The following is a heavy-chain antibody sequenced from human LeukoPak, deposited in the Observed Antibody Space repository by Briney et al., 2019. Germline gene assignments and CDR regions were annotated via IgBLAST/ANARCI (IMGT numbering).Heavy chain of an antibody. CDR3: ATGTSYFVAFDI. V-gene: IGHV1-24*01. J-gene: IGHJ3*02. D-gene: IGHD2/OR15-2a*01. CDR2: FDPEDGET. CDR1: GYTLTELY. Sequence: ASVKSSCKVSGYTLTELYMHWVRQAPGKGLEWMGGFDPEDGETIYAQKFQGRVTMTEDTSTDTAYMELSSLRSEDTAVYYCATGTSYFVAFDIWGQGAMVTVSS.